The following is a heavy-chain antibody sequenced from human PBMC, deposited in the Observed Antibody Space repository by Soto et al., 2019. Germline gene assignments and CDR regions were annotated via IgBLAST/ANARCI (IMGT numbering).Heavy chain of an antibody. D-gene: IGHD3-9*01. CDR1: GGSISRYF. V-gene: IGHV4-59*13. CDR3: ARCMRNDILDS. Sequence: SETLSLTCTVSGGSISRYFWTWSRQPPGKGLEFVGYIFYTGSTNYNPSLKSRVSISVDTSKSQFSLKLSSVTAADTAVYYCARCMRNDILDSWGQGTMVT. CDR2: IFYTGST. J-gene: IGHJ4*02.